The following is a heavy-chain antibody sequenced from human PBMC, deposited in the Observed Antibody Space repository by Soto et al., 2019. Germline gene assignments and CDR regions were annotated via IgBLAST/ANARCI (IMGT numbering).Heavy chain of an antibody. CDR1: GFSFNSYG. J-gene: IGHJ6*02. D-gene: IGHD6-6*01. CDR3: AKDSNPSIAARLSYHYGMDV. V-gene: IGHV3-30*18. CDR2: ISYDGGTK. Sequence: GGSLRLSCAASGFSFNSYGIHWVRQTPDRGLEWVAVISYDGGTKTYAESVKGRFTISRDNSKNTLFLQMNSLRGEDTAVYYCAKDSNPSIAARLSYHYGMDVWGQGTPVTVSS.